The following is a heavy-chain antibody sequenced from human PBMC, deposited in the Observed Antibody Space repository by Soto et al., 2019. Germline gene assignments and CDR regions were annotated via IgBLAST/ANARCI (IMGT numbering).Heavy chain of an antibody. D-gene: IGHD2-15*01. CDR1: GGSISSSSYY. CDR2: IYYSGST. J-gene: IGHJ4*02. CDR3: ARDSVAAATGY. Sequence: SETLSLTCTVSGGSISSSSYYWGWIRQPPGKGLEWIGSIYYSGSTYYNPSLKSRVTISVDTSKNQFSLKLSSVTAADTAVYYCARDSVAAATGYWGQGTLVTVSS. V-gene: IGHV4-39*02.